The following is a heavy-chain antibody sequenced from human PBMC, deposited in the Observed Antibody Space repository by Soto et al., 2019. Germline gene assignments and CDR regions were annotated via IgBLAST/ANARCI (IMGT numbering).Heavy chain of an antibody. V-gene: IGHV1-18*01. Sequence: ASVKVSCKASGYTFTSYGISWVRQAPGQGLEWMGWISAYNGNTNYAQKLQGRVTMTTDTSTSTAYMELRSLRSDDTAVYYCAREEYYDFWSGYRLYGMDVWGQGTTVTVSS. J-gene: IGHJ6*02. CDR2: ISAYNGNT. D-gene: IGHD3-3*01. CDR1: GYTFTSYG. CDR3: AREEYYDFWSGYRLYGMDV.